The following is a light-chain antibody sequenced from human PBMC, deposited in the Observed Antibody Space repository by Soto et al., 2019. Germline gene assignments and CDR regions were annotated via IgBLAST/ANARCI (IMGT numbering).Light chain of an antibody. J-gene: IGKJ3*01. Sequence: DIQMTQSPSSLSASVGDRVTITCRASQGIGNYLAWYQQKPGKVPKVLIYGASTLQSGVPSRFSGSGSATDFTLTISILQPEEVATDYCQKYESAPFAFGPGTKVDIK. CDR2: GAS. CDR3: QKYESAPFA. V-gene: IGKV1-27*01. CDR1: QGIGNY.